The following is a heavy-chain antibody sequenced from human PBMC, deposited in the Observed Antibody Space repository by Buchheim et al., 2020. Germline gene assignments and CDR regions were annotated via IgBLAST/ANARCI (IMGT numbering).Heavy chain of an antibody. CDR3: ARDPPQSGWSFEA. Sequence: QVQLVESGGGVVQPWTSLRLSCVASGFTFRDNAMHWVRQAPGKGLEWVAMIWYDGTNKYYADSVKGRFNVSRDNSKNMLYLQMNSLRVEDTAVYYCARDPPQSGWSFEAWGQGTL. V-gene: IGHV3-33*01. D-gene: IGHD6-19*01. CDR1: GFTFRDNA. J-gene: IGHJ5*01. CDR2: IWYDGTNK.